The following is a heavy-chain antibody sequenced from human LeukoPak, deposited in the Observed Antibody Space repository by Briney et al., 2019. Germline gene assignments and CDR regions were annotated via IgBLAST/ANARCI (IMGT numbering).Heavy chain of an antibody. CDR3: AREPSVTTVTTGS. J-gene: IGHJ5*02. V-gene: IGHV3-23*01. D-gene: IGHD4-17*01. CDR1: GITFSTYA. CDR2: ISGSGGTT. Sequence: GGSLRLSCAASGITFSTYAMGWVRQAPGKGLEWVSIISGSGGTTHYADPVKGRFTISRVNSKDTLYLQINSLRAEDTAIYYCAREPSVTTVTTGSWGQGTLVIVSS.